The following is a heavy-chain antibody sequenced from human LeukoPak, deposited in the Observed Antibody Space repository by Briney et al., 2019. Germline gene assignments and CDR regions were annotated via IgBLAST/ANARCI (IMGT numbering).Heavy chain of an antibody. J-gene: IGHJ4*02. CDR3: ARDQVVVAATPYYFDY. Sequence: GGSLRLSCAASGFTFSSYWMSWVRQTPGKGLEGVAYIKQDGSERYYVDSVKGRFTISRDNAKNSLYLQMNSLRAEDTAVYYCARDQVVVAATPYYFDYWGQGTLVTVSS. CDR2: IKQDGSER. V-gene: IGHV3-7*01. D-gene: IGHD2-15*01. CDR1: GFTFSSYW.